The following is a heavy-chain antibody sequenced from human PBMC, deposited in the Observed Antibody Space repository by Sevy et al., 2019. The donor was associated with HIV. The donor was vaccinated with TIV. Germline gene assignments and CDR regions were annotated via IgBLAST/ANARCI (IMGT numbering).Heavy chain of an antibody. J-gene: IGHJ6*02. CDR2: IIPIFGTA. D-gene: IGHD2-2*02. Sequence: ASVKVSCKASGGTFSSYASSWVRQAPGQGLEWMGGIIPIFGTANYAQMFQGRVTITADESTSTAYMELSSLRSEDTAVYYCARHLSSVVVPAAIRDYYYYGMDVWGQGTTVTVSS. V-gene: IGHV1-69*13. CDR1: GGTFSSYA. CDR3: ARHLSSVVVPAAIRDYYYYGMDV.